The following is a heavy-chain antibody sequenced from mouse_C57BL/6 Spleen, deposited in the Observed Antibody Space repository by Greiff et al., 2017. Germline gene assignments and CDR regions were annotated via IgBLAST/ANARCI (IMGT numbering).Heavy chain of an antibody. J-gene: IGHJ3*01. V-gene: IGHV2-9-1*01. CDR1: GFSLTSYA. D-gene: IGHD2-4*01. CDR2: IWTGGGT. Sequence: VKLMESGPGLVAPSQSLSITCTVSGFSLTSYAISWVRQPPGKGLEWLGVIWTGGGTNYNSALKSRLSISKDNSKSQVFLKMNRLQTDDTARYYCARYDYDETWFAYWGQGTLVTVSA. CDR3: ARYDYDETWFAY.